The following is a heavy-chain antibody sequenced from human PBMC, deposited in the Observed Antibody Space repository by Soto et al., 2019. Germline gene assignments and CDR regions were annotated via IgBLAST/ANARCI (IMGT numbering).Heavy chain of an antibody. CDR2: ISYSGST. J-gene: IGHJ4*02. D-gene: IGHD6-13*01. CDR1: GGSISSSY. Sequence: SETLSLTCTVSGGSISSSYWSWIRQPPGKGLEWIGYISYSGSTNYNPSLKSRVTISLDTSKNQFSLKLSSVTAADTALYSCARVLSSSSSPCYFDYWGQGTLVTVSS. V-gene: IGHV4-59*01. CDR3: ARVLSSSSSPCYFDY.